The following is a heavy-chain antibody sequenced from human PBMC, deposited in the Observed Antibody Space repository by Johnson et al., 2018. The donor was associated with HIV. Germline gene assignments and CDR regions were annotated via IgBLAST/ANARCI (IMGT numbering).Heavy chain of an antibody. CDR3: ANTSPGSGSFGAFDI. J-gene: IGHJ3*02. D-gene: IGHD3-10*01. CDR2: IGTAGDT. CDR1: GFTFSSYD. Sequence: VQLVESGGGVVQPGGSLRLSCAASGFTFSSYDMHWVRQATGKGLEWVSAIGTAGDTYYPGSVKGRFTISRDNSKNTLYLQMNSLRAEDTAVYYCANTSPGSGSFGAFDIWGQGTMVTVSS. V-gene: IGHV3-13*01.